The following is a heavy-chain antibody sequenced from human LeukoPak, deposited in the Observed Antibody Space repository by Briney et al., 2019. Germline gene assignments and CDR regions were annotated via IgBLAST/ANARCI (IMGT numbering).Heavy chain of an antibody. V-gene: IGHV3-33*01. D-gene: IGHD3-22*01. CDR2: IWYDGSNK. CDR3: ARAVGYDSSGYFYVRYSDL. J-gene: IGHJ2*01. CDR1: GFTFSSYG. Sequence: GGSLRLSCAASGFTFSSYGMHWVRQAPGTGLEWVAAIWYDGSNKYYADSVKGRFTISRDNSMNTLYPQLDSLRAEDTAMYYCARAVGYDSSGYFYVRYSDLWGRGTQVTVSS.